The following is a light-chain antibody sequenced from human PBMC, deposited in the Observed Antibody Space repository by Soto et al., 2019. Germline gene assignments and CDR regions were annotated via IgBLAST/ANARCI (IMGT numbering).Light chain of an antibody. V-gene: IGLV2-14*01. J-gene: IGLJ1*01. CDR1: SSDIGYYNY. Sequence: SALTQPAPVSGSPGQSITISCTGTSSDIGYYNYVSWYQQYPGRAPKVMIFEVSHRPSGVSDRFSGSKSGNTASLTISGLQAEDEADYYCSSYTSTGTPYVFGTGTKV. CDR2: EVS. CDR3: SSYTSTGTPYV.